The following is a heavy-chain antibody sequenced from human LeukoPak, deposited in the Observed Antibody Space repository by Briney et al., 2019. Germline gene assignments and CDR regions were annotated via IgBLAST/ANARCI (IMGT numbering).Heavy chain of an antibody. CDR2: ISGSGGST. J-gene: IGHJ4*02. D-gene: IGHD2-21*02. CDR3: AKDGNQVVTAKAPTDY. CDR1: GFTVSSNY. Sequence: PGGSLRLSCAASGFTVSSNYMSWVRQAPGKGLEWVSAISGSGGSTYYADSVKGRFTTPRDNSKNTLYLQMNSLRAEDTAVYYCAKDGNQVVTAKAPTDYWGQGTLVTVSS. V-gene: IGHV3-23*01.